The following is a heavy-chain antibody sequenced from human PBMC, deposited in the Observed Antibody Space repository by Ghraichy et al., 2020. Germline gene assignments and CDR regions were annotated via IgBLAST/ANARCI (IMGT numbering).Heavy chain of an antibody. CDR1: GFTFSSYA. CDR3: PKDRVLLWFGELSP. V-gene: IGHV3-23*01. D-gene: IGHD3-10*01. J-gene: IGHJ5*02. CDR2: ISGSGGST. Sequence: GGSLRLSCAASGFTFSSYAMSWVRQAPGKGLEWVSAISGSGGSTYYADSVKGRFTISRDNSKNTLYLQMNSLRAEDTAVYYCPKDRVLLWFGELSPWGQGTLVTVSS.